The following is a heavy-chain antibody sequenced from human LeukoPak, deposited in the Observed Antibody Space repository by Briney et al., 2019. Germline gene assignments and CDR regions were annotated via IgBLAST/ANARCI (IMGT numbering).Heavy chain of an antibody. V-gene: IGHV3-74*01. D-gene: IGHD6-6*01. CDR2: INTDGSST. CDR1: GFTFSRYW. J-gene: IGHJ4*02. Sequence: GGSLILSCAASGFTFSRYWMHWVRQAPGKGLVWVSRINTDGSSTSYADSVKGRFTISRDNAKNTLYLQMNSLRAEDTAVYYCARVVSSSSIPYFDYWGQGTLVTVSS. CDR3: ARVVSSSSIPYFDY.